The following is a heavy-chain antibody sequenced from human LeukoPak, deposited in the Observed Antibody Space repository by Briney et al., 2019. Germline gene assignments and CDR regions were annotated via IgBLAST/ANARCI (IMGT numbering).Heavy chain of an antibody. Sequence: PSETLSLTCTVSGGSISSGGYYWSWIRQPPGKGLEWIGYIYHSGSTYYNPSLKSRVTISVDRSKNQFSLKLSSVTAADTAVYYCARDHVSGYYHHWGQGTLVTVSS. J-gene: IGHJ5*02. CDR3: ARDHVSGYYHH. V-gene: IGHV4-30-2*01. CDR1: GGSISSGGYY. D-gene: IGHD3-22*01. CDR2: IYHSGST.